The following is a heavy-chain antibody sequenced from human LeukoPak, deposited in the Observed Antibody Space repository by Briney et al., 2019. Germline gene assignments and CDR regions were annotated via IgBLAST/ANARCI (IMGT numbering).Heavy chain of an antibody. Sequence: SETLSLTCTVSGXSISTYYWSWIRQPPGKGREWLAYISHSGSTNFNPSLKSRVTISVDTSMNQFSLKLSSVTAADTAVYYCARESDYYDSSGYFDYWGQGTLVTVSS. CDR3: ARESDYYDSSGYFDY. CDR2: ISHSGST. J-gene: IGHJ4*02. V-gene: IGHV4-59*01. CDR1: GXSISTYY. D-gene: IGHD3-22*01.